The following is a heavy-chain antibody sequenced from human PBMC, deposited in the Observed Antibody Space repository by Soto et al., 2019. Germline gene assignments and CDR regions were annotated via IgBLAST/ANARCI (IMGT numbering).Heavy chain of an antibody. CDR1: GFTFSSYA. CDR2: ISYDGSNK. CDR3: ARGGRDGTLFYFDC. V-gene: IGHV3-30-3*01. D-gene: IGHD6-13*01. Sequence: QVQLVESGGGVVQPGRSLRLSCAASGFTFSSYAMHWVRQAPGKGLVWVAVISYDGSNKYYADSVKGRFTISRDNSKNTLSLQINSLRAEDTAVYYCARGGRDGTLFYFDCWGQGTLVTVSS. J-gene: IGHJ4*02.